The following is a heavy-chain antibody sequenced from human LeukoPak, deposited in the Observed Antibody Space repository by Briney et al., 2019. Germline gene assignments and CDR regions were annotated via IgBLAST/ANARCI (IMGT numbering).Heavy chain of an antibody. CDR1: GFTFTNYA. CDR2: TSDRGDRT. Sequence: GGSLRLSCAASGFTFTNYAMSWVRQAPGKGLEWVSATSDRGDRTYYTDSVKGRFTISRDNSKTTLYLQMNSLRAEDTAVYYCAKDGSGSYYTPSNFDYWGQGTLVTVSS. CDR3: AKDGSGSYYTPSNFDY. V-gene: IGHV3-23*01. D-gene: IGHD3-10*01. J-gene: IGHJ4*02.